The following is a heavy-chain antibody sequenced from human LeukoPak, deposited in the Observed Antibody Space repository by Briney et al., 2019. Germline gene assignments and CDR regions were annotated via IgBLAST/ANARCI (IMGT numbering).Heavy chain of an antibody. CDR1: GYTFTDFY. V-gene: IGHV1-2*02. D-gene: IGHD2-2*01. CDR3: AREDGVVPAAPTNWFDP. Sequence: ASVKVSCKASGYTFTDFYMHWVRQAPGQGLEWIGWINPNSGGTNYAQRFQGRVALTRDTSISTAYMELSSLRSEDTAVYYCAREDGVVPAAPTNWFDPWGQGTLITVSS. CDR2: INPNSGGT. J-gene: IGHJ5*02.